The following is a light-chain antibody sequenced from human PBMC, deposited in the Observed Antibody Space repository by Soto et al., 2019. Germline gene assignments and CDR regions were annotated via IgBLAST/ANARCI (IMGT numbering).Light chain of an antibody. CDR2: DVS. CDR3: SSFTTSSTYV. J-gene: IGLJ1*01. V-gene: IGLV2-18*02. CDR1: SSDVGSYNR. Sequence: QSALTQPPSVSGSPGQSVAISCTGTSSDVGSYNRVSWYQQPPGTAPKLMIYDVSSRPSEVPDRFSGSKSGNTASLTISGLQAEDEADYYCSSFTTSSTYVFGTGTKVTVI.